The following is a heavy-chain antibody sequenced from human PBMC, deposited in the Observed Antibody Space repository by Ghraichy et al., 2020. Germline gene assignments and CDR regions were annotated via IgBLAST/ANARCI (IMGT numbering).Heavy chain of an antibody. CDR1: GGTFSSYA. J-gene: IGHJ4*02. Sequence: SVKVSCKASGGTFSSYAISWVRQAPGQGLEWMGGIIPIFRTANYAQKFQGSVTITADESTSTAYMELTSLRSDDTAVYYCARGGSGNYYGAYWGQVTLVTVSS. V-gene: IGHV1-69*13. CDR2: IIPIFRTA. D-gene: IGHD1-26*01. CDR3: ARGGSGNYYGAY.